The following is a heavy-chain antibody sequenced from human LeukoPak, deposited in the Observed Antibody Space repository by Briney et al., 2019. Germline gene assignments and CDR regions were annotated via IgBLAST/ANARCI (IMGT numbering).Heavy chain of an antibody. V-gene: IGHV1-8*01. CDR1: GYTFTSYD. J-gene: IGHJ5*02. CDR3: ARVPEGGATSLGWFDP. CDR2: MNPNSGNT. D-gene: IGHD1-26*01. Sequence: ASVKVSCKASGYTFTSYDINWVRQATGQGLEWMGWMNPNSGNTGYAQKFQGRVTMTRNTSISTAYMELSSLRSEDTAVYYCARVPEGGATSLGWFDPWGQGTLVTVSS.